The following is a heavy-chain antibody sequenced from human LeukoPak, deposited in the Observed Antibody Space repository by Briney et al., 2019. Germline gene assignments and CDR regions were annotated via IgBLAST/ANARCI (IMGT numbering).Heavy chain of an antibody. J-gene: IGHJ4*02. D-gene: IGHD6-19*01. CDR1: GFTFGSYG. CDR2: IRSDGSNK. V-gene: IGHV3-30*02. CDR3: ARESSSGWALDY. Sequence: PGGSLRLSCAASGFTFGSYGMHWVRQAPGKGLEWVTFIRSDGSNKYYADSVKGRFTISRDNSKNTLYLQMNSLRAEDTAVYYCARESSSGWALDYWGQGTLVTVSS.